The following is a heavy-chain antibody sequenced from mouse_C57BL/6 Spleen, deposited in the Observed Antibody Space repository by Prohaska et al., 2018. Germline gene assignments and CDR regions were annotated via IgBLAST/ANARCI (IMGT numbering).Heavy chain of an antibody. Sequence: QIQLVQSGPELKKPGETVKISCKASGYTFTTYGMSWVKQAPGKGLKWRGWITTHSGVPTYADDFKGRFSFALETSASTAYLQSNNLKNEDTATYFCARGHYGNYVVWFAYWGQGTLVTVSA. CDR3: ARGHYGNYVVWFAY. V-gene: IGHV9-3*01. CDR1: GYTFTTYG. D-gene: IGHD2-1*01. CDR2: ITTHSGVP. J-gene: IGHJ3*01.